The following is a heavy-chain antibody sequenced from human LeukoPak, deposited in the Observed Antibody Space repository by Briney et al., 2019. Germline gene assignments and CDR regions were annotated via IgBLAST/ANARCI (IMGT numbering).Heavy chain of an antibody. CDR1: GGSITNTNY. V-gene: IGHV4-4*02. CDR3: AREGGPYRPLDY. Sequence: SETLSLTCGVSGGSITNTNYWTWVRQPPGKGLEWIGEVNLKGSTNYNPSLMGRVAIAVDTSENHISLQLTSVTAADTAVYYCAREGGPYRPLDYSGQGTLVTVSS. J-gene: IGHJ4*02. CDR2: VNLKGST.